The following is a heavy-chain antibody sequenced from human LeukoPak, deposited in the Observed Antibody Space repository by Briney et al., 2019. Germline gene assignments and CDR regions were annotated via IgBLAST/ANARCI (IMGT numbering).Heavy chain of an antibody. V-gene: IGHV4-34*01. D-gene: IGHD3-10*02. CDR1: GGSFSGYY. Sequence: PSETLSLTCAVYGGSFSGYYWSWIRQPPGKGLEWIGEINHSGSTNYNPSLKSRVTISVDTSKNQFSLKLSSVTAADTVVYYCASSTVRTRYFDYWGQGTLVTVSS. J-gene: IGHJ4*02. CDR3: ASSTVRTRYFDY. CDR2: INHSGST.